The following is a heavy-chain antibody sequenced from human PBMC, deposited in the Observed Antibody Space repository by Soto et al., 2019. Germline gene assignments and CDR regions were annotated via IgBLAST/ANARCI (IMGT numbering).Heavy chain of an antibody. D-gene: IGHD3-16*02. CDR1: GYSFTSYW. Sequence: GESLKISCKGSGYSFTSYWIGWVCPMPGKGLEWMGIIYPGDSDTRYSPSFQGQVTISADKSISTAYLQWSSLKASDTAMYYCARPLMITFGGVIAPLWGQGTLVTVSS. J-gene: IGHJ4*02. V-gene: IGHV5-51*01. CDR2: IYPGDSDT. CDR3: ARPLMITFGGVIAPL.